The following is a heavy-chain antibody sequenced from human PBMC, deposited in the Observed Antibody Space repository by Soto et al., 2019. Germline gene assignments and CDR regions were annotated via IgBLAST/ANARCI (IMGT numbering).Heavy chain of an antibody. J-gene: IGHJ4*02. CDR3: AKDSLVRGVPTTFDY. CDR2: ISGSGGST. Sequence: GGSLRLSCAASGFTFTRYSMNWVRQAPGRGLEWVSAISGSGGSTYYADSVKGRFTISRDNSKNTLYLQMNSLRAEDTAVYYCAKDSLVRGVPTTFDYWGQGTLVTVSS. D-gene: IGHD3-10*01. CDR1: GFTFTRYS. V-gene: IGHV3-23*01.